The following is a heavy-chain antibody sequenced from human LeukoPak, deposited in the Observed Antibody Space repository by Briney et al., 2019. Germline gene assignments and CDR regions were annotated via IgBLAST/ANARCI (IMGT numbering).Heavy chain of an antibody. J-gene: IGHJ6*02. CDR3: AKDGRYCSTTSCYPIYYYYGMDV. V-gene: IGHV3-30*18. D-gene: IGHD2-2*01. CDR2: ISYDVSNK. Sequence: GGSLRLSCAASGFTFSSYAMHWVRQAPGKGLEWVALISYDVSNKYYADSVKGRFTISRDNSKNTLYLQMNSLRAEDTAVYYCAKDGRYCSTTSCYPIYYYYGMDVWGQGTTVT. CDR1: GFTFSSYA.